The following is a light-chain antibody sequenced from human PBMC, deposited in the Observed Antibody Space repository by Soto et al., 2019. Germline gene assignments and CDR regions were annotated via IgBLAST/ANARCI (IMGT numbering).Light chain of an antibody. J-gene: IGLJ1*01. CDR1: SSNIESNT. Sequence: QSVLTQPPSASGTPGQRVTISCSGSSSNIESNTVNWYQQLPGTAPKLLIYSNNHRPSGVPDRFSGSKSGTSASLAISGLQSEDEADYSCAAWDDSLNGYVFVTGTKVTVL. V-gene: IGLV1-44*01. CDR2: SNN. CDR3: AAWDDSLNGYV.